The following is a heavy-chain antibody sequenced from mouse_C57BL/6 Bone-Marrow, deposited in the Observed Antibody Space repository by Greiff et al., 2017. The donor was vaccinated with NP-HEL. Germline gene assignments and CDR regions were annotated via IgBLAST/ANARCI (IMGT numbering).Heavy chain of an antibody. CDR1: GYTFTSYT. V-gene: IGHV1-4*01. J-gene: IGHJ4*01. CDR3: ASPKDYAMDY. Sequence: QVQLQQSGAELARPGASVKMSCKASGYTFTSYTMHWVKQRPGQGLEWIGYINPSSGYTKYNQKFKDKATLTAYKSSSTAYMQLSSLTSEDSAVYYCASPKDYAMDYWGQGTSVTVSS. CDR2: INPSSGYT.